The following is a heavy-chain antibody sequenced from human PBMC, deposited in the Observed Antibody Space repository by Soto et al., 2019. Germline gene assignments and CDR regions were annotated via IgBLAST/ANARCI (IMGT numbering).Heavy chain of an antibody. V-gene: IGHV1-69*13. J-gene: IGHJ4*02. Sequence: PSVKVSFTDSGGLFSSYAISWVRQAPGQGLEWMGGIIPVFDTPYYAQKFQGRVTITADESTNTAYLELSSLRSDDTAMYYCARGDSPYVWFNEFWGQGSRVTVSS. CDR2: IIPVFDTP. CDR3: ARGDSPYVWFNEF. CDR1: GGLFSSYA. D-gene: IGHD3-16*01.